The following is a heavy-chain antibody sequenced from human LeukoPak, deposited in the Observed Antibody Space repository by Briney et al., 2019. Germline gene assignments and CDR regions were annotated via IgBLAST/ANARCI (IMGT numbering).Heavy chain of an antibody. Sequence: SETLSLTCTVSGGSISSSSYYWGWIRQPPGKGLEWIGSIYYSGSTYYNPSLKSRVTISVDTSKNQFSLKLSSVTAADTAVYYCASHSYSSGWLDAFDIWGQGTMVTVSS. V-gene: IGHV4-39*01. CDR2: IYYSGST. D-gene: IGHD6-19*01. CDR3: ASHSYSSGWLDAFDI. J-gene: IGHJ3*02. CDR1: GGSISSSSYY.